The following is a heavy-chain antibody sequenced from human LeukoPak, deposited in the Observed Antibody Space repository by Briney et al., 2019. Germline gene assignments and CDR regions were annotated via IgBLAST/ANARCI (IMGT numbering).Heavy chain of an antibody. CDR2: ISYEGSNK. CDR1: GFTFSSYA. CDR3: AREMARSGWPTPSTNWFDP. D-gene: IGHD6-19*01. Sequence: GGSLRLSCAASGFTFSSYAMHWVRQAPGKGLEWVADISYEGSNKYYADSVKGRFTISRDNSKNTLYLQMNSLRAEDTAVYYCAREMARSGWPTPSTNWFDPWGQGTLVTVSS. J-gene: IGHJ5*02. V-gene: IGHV3-30*04.